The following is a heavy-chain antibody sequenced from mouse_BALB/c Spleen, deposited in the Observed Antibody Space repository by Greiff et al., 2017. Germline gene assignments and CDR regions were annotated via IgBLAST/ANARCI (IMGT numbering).Heavy chain of an antibody. CDR1: GYTFTSYV. V-gene: IGHV1-14*01. Sequence: VQLQQSGPELVKPGASVKISCTASGYTFTSYVMHWVKQKPGQGLEWIGYISPYNDGTKYNEKFKGKATLTSDKSSSTAYMELSSLTSEDSAVYYCARGEVGWYFDVWGAGTTVTVSS. D-gene: IGHD1-1*01. CDR3: ARGEVGWYFDV. J-gene: IGHJ1*01. CDR2: ISPYNDGT.